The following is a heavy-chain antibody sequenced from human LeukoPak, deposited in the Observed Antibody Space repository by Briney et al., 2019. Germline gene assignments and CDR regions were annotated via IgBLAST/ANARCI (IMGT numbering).Heavy chain of an antibody. J-gene: IGHJ4*02. D-gene: IGHD3-10*01. Sequence: GGSLRLSCAASGCSLSNYATTWVRQAPGKGLEWVSAISASGSGTYYADSVKGRFTISRDTSKNTAYLQMNSLRDDDTAIYYCAKQLGSGNYYPTGEDYWGQGTLVTVSS. CDR3: AKQLGSGNYYPTGEDY. V-gene: IGHV3-23*01. CDR1: GCSLSNYA. CDR2: ISASGSGT.